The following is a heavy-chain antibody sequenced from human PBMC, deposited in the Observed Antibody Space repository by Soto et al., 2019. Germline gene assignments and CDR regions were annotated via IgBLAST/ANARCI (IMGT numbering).Heavy chain of an antibody. V-gene: IGHV3-33*01. D-gene: IGHD6-19*01. Sequence: GMHGVRQAPDKGLEWVAVIWYDGSNEHYADSVKGRFTISKDNSKNTLYLQMNSLRAEDTAMYYCARDDIPGVAVSTYGMDVWGQGTTVTVSS. CDR2: IWYDGSNE. J-gene: IGHJ6*02. CDR3: ARDDIPGVAVSTYGMDV. CDR1: G.